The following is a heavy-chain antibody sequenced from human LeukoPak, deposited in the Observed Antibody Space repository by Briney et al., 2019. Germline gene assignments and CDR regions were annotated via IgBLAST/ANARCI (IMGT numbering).Heavy chain of an antibody. Sequence: KSSETLSLTCTVPDGPLSNSFWNWVRQPPGKGLEWIAYIHTSGSTNYNPAFKSRVTLSVDTSKSQFSLRLNSVTASDTAVYYCANSCDGKIVPFDNWGQGTLVTVSS. J-gene: IGHJ4*02. V-gene: IGHV4-4*09. D-gene: IGHD4-23*01. CDR1: DGPLSNSF. CDR3: ANSCDGKIVPFDN. CDR2: IHTSGST.